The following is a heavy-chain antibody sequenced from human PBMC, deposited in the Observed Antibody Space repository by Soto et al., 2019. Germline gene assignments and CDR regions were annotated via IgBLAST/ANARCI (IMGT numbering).Heavy chain of an antibody. D-gene: IGHD3-10*01. CDR3: ARAGAALVRGSIGGFDY. CDR1: GGAFNGYY. J-gene: IGHJ4*02. V-gene: IGHV4-34*01. CDR2: INHSGTV. Sequence: QVHLQQWGAGLLKPSVTLSLTCAVNGGAFNGYYWTWIRQSPGKGLQWIGEINHSGTVDYNPSLKSRVTFSIDTSKKQFSLTLTSVTAADTAVYYCARAGAALVRGSIGGFDYWGQGTLVTVSS.